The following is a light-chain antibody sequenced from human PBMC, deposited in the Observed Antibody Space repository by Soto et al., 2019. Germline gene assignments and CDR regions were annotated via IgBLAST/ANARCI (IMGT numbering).Light chain of an antibody. CDR3: QQYGGSPRS. V-gene: IGKV3-20*01. J-gene: IGKJ1*01. CDR1: QSVSGSH. Sequence: EIGFTQSPGTLSLSPGERATLPCRASQSVSGSHLAWYQQKPGQAPRLLISGASSRATGIPDRFSGSGSGTDFTLTISRLEPEDFAVYYCQQYGGSPRSFGQGTKVDIK. CDR2: GAS.